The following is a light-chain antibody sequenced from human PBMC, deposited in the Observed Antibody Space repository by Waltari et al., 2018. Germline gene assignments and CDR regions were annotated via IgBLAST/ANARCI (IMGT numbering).Light chain of an antibody. J-gene: IGKJ4*01. CDR1: QSVSSN. CDR2: GTS. V-gene: IGKV3-15*01. CDR3: QQYNNWPPLT. Sequence: EIVMTQSPATLSVSPGERATLSCRASQSVSSNVAWYQQKPGQAPRLLIYGTSTRATGIPARFSGSGSGTEFTLTISSLQSEDFAVYYCQQYNNWPPLTFGGGTKVEIK.